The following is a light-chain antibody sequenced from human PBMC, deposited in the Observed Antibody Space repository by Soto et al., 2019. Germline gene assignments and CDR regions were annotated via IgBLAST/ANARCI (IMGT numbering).Light chain of an antibody. Sequence: QSALTQPASASWSPGQSITISCTGTNSDVGAYNYVSWYQHHPGEAPKIIIYDVSDRPSGVSNRSSGSKSGNTASLTISGLQAEDAADYYCSSYTASRTYVFGTGTRSPS. CDR3: SSYTASRTYV. V-gene: IGLV2-14*01. CDR2: DVS. CDR1: NSDVGAYNY. J-gene: IGLJ1*01.